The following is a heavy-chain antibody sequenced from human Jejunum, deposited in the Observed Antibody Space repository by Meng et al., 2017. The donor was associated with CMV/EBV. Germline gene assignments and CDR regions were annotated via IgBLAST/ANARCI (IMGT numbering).Heavy chain of an antibody. J-gene: IGHJ6*02. CDR3: TRDPFSYYHYYYGVDV. V-gene: IGHV3-49*04. CDR2: ITSTAYGGTT. Sequence: FGDYARSWVSQDPGKGLEWVGFITSTAYGGTTEYAASVKGRFTISRDDSKRIAYLQMNSLKTEDTGVYYCTRDPFSYYHYYYGVDVWGQGTTVTVSS. CDR1: FGDYA. D-gene: IGHD3-16*01.